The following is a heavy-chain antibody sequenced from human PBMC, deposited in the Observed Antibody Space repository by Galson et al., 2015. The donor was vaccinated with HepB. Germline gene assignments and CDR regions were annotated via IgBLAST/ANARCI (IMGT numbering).Heavy chain of an antibody. CDR3: ARHGGETVAGKPWFDP. CDR2: IYYSGST. D-gene: IGHD6-19*01. CDR1: GGSISSSSYY. V-gene: IGHV4-39*01. Sequence: SETLSLTCAVSGGSISSSSYYWGWIRQPPGKGLEWIGSIYYSGSTYYNPSLKSRVTISVDTSKNQFSLKLSSVTAADTAVYYCARHGGETVAGKPWFDPWGQGTLVTVSS. J-gene: IGHJ5*02.